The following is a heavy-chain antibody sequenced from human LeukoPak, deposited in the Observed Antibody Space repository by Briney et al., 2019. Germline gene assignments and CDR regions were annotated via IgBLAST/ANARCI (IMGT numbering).Heavy chain of an antibody. CDR1: GYTFTGYY. CDR2: INPNSGGT. D-gene: IGHD5-12*01. V-gene: IGHV1-2*02. CDR3: ARVSGYGPPANYYYYGMDV. Sequence: ASVKVSCKASGYTFTGYYMHWVRQAPVQGLEWMGWINPNSGGTNYAQKFQGRVTMTRDTSISTAYMDLSRLRSDDTAVYYCARVSGYGPPANYYYYGMDVWGQGTTVTVSS. J-gene: IGHJ6*02.